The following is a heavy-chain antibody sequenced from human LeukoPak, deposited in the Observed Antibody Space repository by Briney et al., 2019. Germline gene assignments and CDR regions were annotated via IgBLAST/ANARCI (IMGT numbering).Heavy chain of an antibody. D-gene: IGHD6-13*01. J-gene: IGHJ2*01. CDR3: ARLTSSWYQDWYFDL. V-gene: IGHV4-30-4*07. Sequence: SETLSLTCAVSGGSISSGGYSWSWIRQPPGKGLEWIGYIYYSGSTYYNPSLESRVTISVDTSKNQFSLKLSSVTAADTAVYYCARLTSSWYQDWYFDLWGRGTLVTVSS. CDR1: GGSISSGGYS. CDR2: IYYSGST.